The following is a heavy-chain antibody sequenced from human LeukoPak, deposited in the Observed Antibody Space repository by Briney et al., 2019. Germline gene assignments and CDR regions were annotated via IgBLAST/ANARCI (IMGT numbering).Heavy chain of an antibody. CDR3: AKSGGGAYCGGDCYSRFGAFDP. CDR2: ISYDGSKT. V-gene: IGHV3-30*18. Sequence: PGGSLRLSCAGSEFTLSSYGMHWVRQAPGKGLEWVALISYDGSKTYYADSVKGRFTISRDNSKNTVYLQMNSLRTEDTAVYYCAKSGGGAYCGGDCYSRFGAFDPWGQGTLVTVSS. CDR1: EFTLSSYG. J-gene: IGHJ5*02. D-gene: IGHD2-21*02.